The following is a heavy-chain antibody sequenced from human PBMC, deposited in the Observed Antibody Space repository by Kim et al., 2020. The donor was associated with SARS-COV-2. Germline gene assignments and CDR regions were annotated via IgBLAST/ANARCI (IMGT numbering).Heavy chain of an antibody. Sequence: GGSLRLSCAASGFTFSDYYMSWIRQAPGKGLEWVSYISSSGSTIYYADSVKGRFTISRDNAKNSLYLQMNSLRAEDTAVYYCARTWIQLWYPDWFDPWGQGTLVTVSS. CDR3: ARTWIQLWYPDWFDP. CDR1: GFTFSDYY. J-gene: IGHJ5*02. CDR2: ISSSGSTI. D-gene: IGHD5-18*01. V-gene: IGHV3-11*01.